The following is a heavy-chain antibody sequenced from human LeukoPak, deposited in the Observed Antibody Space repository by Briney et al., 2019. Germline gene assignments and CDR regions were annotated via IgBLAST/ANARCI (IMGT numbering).Heavy chain of an antibody. V-gene: IGHV1-2*02. CDR1: GYTFTGYY. CDR2: INPYSGGT. J-gene: IGHJ6*03. Sequence: ASVKVSCKASGYTFTGYYMHWVRQAPGQGLEWMGWINPYSGGTNYAQKLQGRVNMTRDTSISTAYMELSRLRSDDTAVYYCARVTYYYYYMEVWGKGTTVTVSS. CDR3: ARVTYYYYYMEV.